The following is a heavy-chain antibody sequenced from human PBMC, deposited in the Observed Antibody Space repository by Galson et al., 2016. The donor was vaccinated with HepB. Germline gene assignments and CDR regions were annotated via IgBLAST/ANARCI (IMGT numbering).Heavy chain of an antibody. Sequence: SETLSLTCSVSGGSIIRDNYSWGWVRQPPGKALEWVGSIFLNGHAGYNPSLQSRLAMSMDTSKNQFSLTLTSVTAADTAIYFCASVRRFSDFADSWGQGTQVTVS. D-gene: IGHD2-21*02. CDR1: GGSIIRDNYS. J-gene: IGHJ5*01. CDR2: IFLNGHA. CDR3: ASVRRFSDFADS. V-gene: IGHV4-39*01.